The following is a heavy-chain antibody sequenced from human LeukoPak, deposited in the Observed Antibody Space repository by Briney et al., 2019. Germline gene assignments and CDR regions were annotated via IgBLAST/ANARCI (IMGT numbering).Heavy chain of an antibody. CDR2: FDPEDGET. Sequence: GASVKVSCKVSGYTLTELSLHWVRQAPGKGLEWKGRFDPEDGETIYAQKFQGRVTMTEDTSTDTAYMELSRLRSDDTAVYYCARRDEWEDWFDPWGQGTLVTVSS. J-gene: IGHJ5*02. CDR3: ARRDEWEDWFDP. V-gene: IGHV1-24*01. CDR1: GYTLTELS. D-gene: IGHD1-26*01.